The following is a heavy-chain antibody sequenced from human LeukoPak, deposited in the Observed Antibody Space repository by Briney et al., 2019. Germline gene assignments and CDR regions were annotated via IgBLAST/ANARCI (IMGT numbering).Heavy chain of an antibody. V-gene: IGHV3-30-3*01. CDR3: AKGIVVIPAAGYYMDV. CDR1: GFTFSSYA. Sequence: GGSLRLSCAASGFTFSSYAMHWVRQAPGKGLEWVAVISYDGSNKYYADSVKGRFTISRDNSKNTQYLEMNSLRAEDTAIYYCAKGIVVIPAAGYYMDVWGKGTTVTVSS. D-gene: IGHD2-2*01. J-gene: IGHJ6*03. CDR2: ISYDGSNK.